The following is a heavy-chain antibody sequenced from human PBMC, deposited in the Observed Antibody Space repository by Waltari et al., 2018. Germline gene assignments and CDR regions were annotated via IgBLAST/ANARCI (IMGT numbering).Heavy chain of an antibody. D-gene: IGHD6-19*01. CDR2: ISWNGDDI. J-gene: IGHJ4*02. V-gene: IGHV3-9*01. CDR1: GFLFVDYA. CDR3: AKDKTSSGWKYFGD. Sequence: VQLVESGGGLVQPGRSLRLSCVDSGFLFVDYAMHWVRRAPGKGLEWVSGISWNGDDIGYADSVRGRFTTSRDNAKNALYLQMNSLRADDTAFYYCAKDKTSSGWKYFGDWGPGTLVTVSS.